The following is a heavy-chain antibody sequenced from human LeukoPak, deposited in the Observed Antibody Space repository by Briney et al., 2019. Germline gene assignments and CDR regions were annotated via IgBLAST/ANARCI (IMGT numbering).Heavy chain of an antibody. CDR3: ARGTYYYDSSGYYRLHFDY. CDR1: GASMTTYY. D-gene: IGHD3-22*01. CDR2: INHSGST. V-gene: IGHV4-34*01. J-gene: IGHJ4*02. Sequence: PSETLSLTCTVSGASMTTYYWSWIRQPPGKGLEWIGEINHSGSTNYNPSLKSRVTISVDTSKNQFSLKLSSVTAADTAVYYCARGTYYYDSSGYYRLHFDYWGQGTLVTVSS.